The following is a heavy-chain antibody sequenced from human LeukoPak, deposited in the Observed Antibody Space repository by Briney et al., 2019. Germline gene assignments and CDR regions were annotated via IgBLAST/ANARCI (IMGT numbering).Heavy chain of an antibody. CDR2: IIPIFGTA. CDR1: GGTFSSYA. D-gene: IGHD6-13*01. J-gene: IGHJ4*02. Sequence: SVKVSCKASGGTFSSYAIGWVRQAPGQGLDWMGRIIPIFGTANYAQKFQGRVTITTDESTSTAYMELSSLRSEDTAVYYCTRGIAAAGTNPFDYWGQGTLVTVSS. V-gene: IGHV1-69*05. CDR3: TRGIAAAGTNPFDY.